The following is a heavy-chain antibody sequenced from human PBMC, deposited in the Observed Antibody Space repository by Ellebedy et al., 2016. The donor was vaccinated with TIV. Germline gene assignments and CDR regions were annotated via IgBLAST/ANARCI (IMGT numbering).Heavy chain of an antibody. D-gene: IGHD3-16*01. Sequence: GESLKISCAASGFTFSNFGMHWVRQAPGKGLEWVAFIRYDGSNKYYADSVKGRFTTSRDNAKNTLYLQMNSLRAEDTAMYYCARDWGWGMDVWGQGTTVTVSS. V-gene: IGHV3-30*02. CDR1: GFTFSNFG. J-gene: IGHJ6*02. CDR2: IRYDGSNK. CDR3: ARDWGWGMDV.